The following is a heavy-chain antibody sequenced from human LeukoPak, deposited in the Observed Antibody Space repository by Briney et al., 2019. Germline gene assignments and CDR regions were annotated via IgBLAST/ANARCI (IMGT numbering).Heavy chain of an antibody. CDR3: ARAPTNWVYFDC. J-gene: IGHJ4*02. Sequence: GGSLRLSCAASGFTFSNYWMHWVRQAPGKGLVWVSRISSDGSSTTYADSAKGRFTISRDNAKNTLYLQVNSLRAEDTALYYCARAPTNWVYFDCWGQGSLVTVSS. CDR1: GFTFSNYW. CDR2: ISSDGSST. V-gene: IGHV3-74*01. D-gene: IGHD7-27*01.